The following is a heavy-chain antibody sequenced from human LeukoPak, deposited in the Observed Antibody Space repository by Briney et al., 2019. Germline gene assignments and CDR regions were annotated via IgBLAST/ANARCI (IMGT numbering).Heavy chain of an antibody. CDR1: GGSISSGGYY. V-gene: IGHV4-31*01. J-gene: IGHJ3*02. CDR3: PRDNVVLDCSSTSCLNMKGAFDI. Sequence: SQTLSLTCTVSGGSISSGGYYWSWIRQHPGKGLEWIGYIYYSGSTYYNPSLKSPVTISVDTSKNQFSLKLSSVTAADTAVYYCPRDNVVLDCSSTSCLNMKGAFDIWGQGTMVTVSS. CDR2: IYYSGST. D-gene: IGHD2-2*01.